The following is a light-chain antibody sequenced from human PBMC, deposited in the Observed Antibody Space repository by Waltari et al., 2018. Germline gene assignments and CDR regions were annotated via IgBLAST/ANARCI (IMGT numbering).Light chain of an antibody. V-gene: IGLV2-11*01. J-gene: IGLJ3*02. CDR3: CSYAGGFTWV. CDR1: NNDVGYYDY. Sequence: QSALTQPRSVSGSPSQSVTISCTGTNNDVGYYDYVYWYQQHPNEAPKLLIFGVSQRPSGVPDRFSGSKAGNTASLSISGLQAEDEADYYCCSYAGGFTWVFGGGTRLTV. CDR2: GVS.